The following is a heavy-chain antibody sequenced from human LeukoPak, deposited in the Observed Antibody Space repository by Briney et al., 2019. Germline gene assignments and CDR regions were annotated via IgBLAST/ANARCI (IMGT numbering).Heavy chain of an antibody. CDR1: GYSFTTFA. CDR2: INTNTGNP. Sequence: ASVKVSCKASGYSFTTFAMNWVRQTPGQGLEWMGWINTNTGNPTYAQDFTGRFVFSLDTSVTTTFLEISSLKAEDTAIYYCARSSWIQQSSDFWGQGTLVTVSS. D-gene: IGHD5-18*01. V-gene: IGHV7-4-1*02. CDR3: ARSSWIQQSSDF. J-gene: IGHJ4*02.